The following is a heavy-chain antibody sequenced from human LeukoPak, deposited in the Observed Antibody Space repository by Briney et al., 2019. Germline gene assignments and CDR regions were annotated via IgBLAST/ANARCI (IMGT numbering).Heavy chain of an antibody. CDR3: ARKGQGHDAFDI. Sequence: GGSLRLSCAASGFTFSSYSMNWVRQAPGKGLEWVSSISSSSSYMYYADSVKGRFTISRDNAKNSLYLQMNSLRAEDTAVYYCARKGQGHDAFDIWGQGTMATVSS. V-gene: IGHV3-21*04. J-gene: IGHJ3*02. CDR2: ISSSSSYM. CDR1: GFTFSSYS.